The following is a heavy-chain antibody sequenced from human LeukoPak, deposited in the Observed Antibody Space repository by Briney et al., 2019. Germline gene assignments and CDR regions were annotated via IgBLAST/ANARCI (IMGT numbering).Heavy chain of an antibody. CDR3: ARVLSGRGSLYSYYYYMDV. CDR2: IYSGGST. CDR1: GFTFSNDA. Sequence: QAGGSLRLSCAASGFTFSNDAMSWVRQAPGKGLEWVSVIYSGGSTYYADSVKGRFTISRDNSKNTLYLQMNSLRAEDTAVYYCARVLSGRGSLYSYYYYMDVWGKGTTVTISS. V-gene: IGHV3-53*01. D-gene: IGHD3-10*01. J-gene: IGHJ6*03.